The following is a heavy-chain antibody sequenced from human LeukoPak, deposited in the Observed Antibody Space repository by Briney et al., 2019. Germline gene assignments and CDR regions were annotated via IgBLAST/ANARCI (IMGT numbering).Heavy chain of an antibody. CDR1: GSSISSYY. Sequence: PSETLSLTCTVSGSSISSYYWSLIRQPPGKGLEWIGYIYYSGSTNYNPSLKSRVTISVDTSKNQFSLKLSSVTAADTAVYYCARHSKPDAFDIWGQGTMVTVSS. V-gene: IGHV4-59*08. CDR3: ARHSKPDAFDI. D-gene: IGHD2-2*01. CDR2: IYYSGST. J-gene: IGHJ3*02.